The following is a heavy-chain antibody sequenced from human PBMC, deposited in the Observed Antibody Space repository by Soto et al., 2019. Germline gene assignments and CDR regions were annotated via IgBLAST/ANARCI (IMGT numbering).Heavy chain of an antibody. D-gene: IGHD2-2*01. Sequence: PGESLKISCKGSGYSFTSYWIGWVRQMPWKGLEWMGIIYPGDSDTRYSPSFQGQVTISADKSISTAYLQWSSLKASDTAMYYCARLPCYCSSTSCYGGFLAPCAFDIWGQGTMVTVSS. J-gene: IGHJ3*02. V-gene: IGHV5-51*01. CDR1: GYSFTSYW. CDR3: ARLPCYCSSTSCYGGFLAPCAFDI. CDR2: IYPGDSDT.